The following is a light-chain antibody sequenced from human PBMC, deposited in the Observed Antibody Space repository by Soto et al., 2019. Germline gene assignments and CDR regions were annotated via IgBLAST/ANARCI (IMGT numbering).Light chain of an antibody. V-gene: IGLV1-40*01. CDR1: SSNIGAGYD. Sequence: QSALTQPPSVSGAPGQRVTISCTGSSSNIGAGYDVHWYQQVPGKAPKLLIYGNNNRPSGVPARISASKSGTSASLAITGVQAEDEADYYCQSFDNRLSGFYVFGTGTKLTVL. CDR3: QSFDNRLSGFYV. CDR2: GNN. J-gene: IGLJ1*01.